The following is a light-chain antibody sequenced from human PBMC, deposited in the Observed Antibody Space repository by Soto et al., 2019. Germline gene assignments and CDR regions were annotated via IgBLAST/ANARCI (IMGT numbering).Light chain of an antibody. V-gene: IGKV1-5*01. CDR3: QHYNSYSEA. CDR1: HIISSW. CDR2: DAS. Sequence: DIQMTQSPSTLSASVGDRVTITCRASHIISSWLAWYQQKPGKAPKLLIYDASSLESGVPSRFSGSGSGTEFTLTISSPQPDDFATYYCQHYNSYSEAFGQGTKVDIK. J-gene: IGKJ1*01.